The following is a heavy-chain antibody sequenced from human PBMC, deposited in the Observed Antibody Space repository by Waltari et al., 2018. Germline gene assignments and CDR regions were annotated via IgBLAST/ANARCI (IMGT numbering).Heavy chain of an antibody. CDR3: ARDLLRGGSGGMDV. CDR1: GFTFSSYS. CDR2: IRSSSNDM. V-gene: IGHV3-21*01. Sequence: EVQLVESGGGLVKPGGSLRLSCAASGFTFSSYSMNWVRQAPGKGLEWVASIRSSSNDMYYAGSVKGRFTISRDNAKNSLYLQMNSLRAEDTAVYYCARDLLRGGSGGMDVWGQGTTVTVSS. J-gene: IGHJ6*02. D-gene: IGHD3-16*01.